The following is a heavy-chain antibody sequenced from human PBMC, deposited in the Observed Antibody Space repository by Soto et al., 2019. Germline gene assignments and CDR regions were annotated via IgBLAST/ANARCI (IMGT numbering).Heavy chain of an antibody. J-gene: IGHJ6*02. Sequence: QVQLVESGGGVVQPGRSLRLSCAASGFTFSSYGMHWVRQAPGKGLEWVAVISYDGSNKYYADSVKGRFTISRDNSKNTLYLQMNSLRAEDTAVYYCAKDPKYYDCGSGDLGYYYYYGMDVWGQGTTVTVSS. V-gene: IGHV3-30*18. CDR2: ISYDGSNK. CDR1: GFTFSSYG. CDR3: AKDPKYYDCGSGDLGYYYYYGMDV. D-gene: IGHD3-3*01.